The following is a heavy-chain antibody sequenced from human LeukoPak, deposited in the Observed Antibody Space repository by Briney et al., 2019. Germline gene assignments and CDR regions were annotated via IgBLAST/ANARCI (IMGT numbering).Heavy chain of an antibody. V-gene: IGHV3-9*01. Sequence: PGRSLRLSCAASGFTFDDYTMHWVRQVPGKGLEWVSGISWNSGSIGYVDSVKGRFTISRDNGKSFLYLQMNSLRVEDTALYYCAKDSGIVGATTSAFDIWGQGTMVTVSS. J-gene: IGHJ3*02. CDR1: GFTFDDYT. CDR3: AKDSGIVGATTSAFDI. D-gene: IGHD1-26*01. CDR2: ISWNSGSI.